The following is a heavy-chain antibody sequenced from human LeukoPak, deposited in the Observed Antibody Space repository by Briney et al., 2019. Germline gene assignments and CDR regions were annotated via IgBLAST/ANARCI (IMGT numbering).Heavy chain of an antibody. CDR2: IYYSGST. CDR1: GGTISSYY. V-gene: IGHV4-59*01. CDR3: ARLAGDRWLRGSYYDSSGYPDY. J-gene: IGHJ4*02. Sequence: PSETLSLTCTVSGGTISSYYWSWIRQPPGKGLEWIGYIYYSGSTNYNPSLKSRVTISVDTSKNQFSLKLSSVTAADTAVYYCARLAGDRWLRGSYYDSSGYPDYWGQGTLVTVSS. D-gene: IGHD3-22*01.